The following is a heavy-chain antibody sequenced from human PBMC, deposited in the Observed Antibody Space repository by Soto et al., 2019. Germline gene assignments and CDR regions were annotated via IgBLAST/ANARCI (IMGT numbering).Heavy chain of an antibody. D-gene: IGHD1-26*01. CDR3: ARVLGNGYYYYYMDV. CDR1: GGSISSYY. J-gene: IGHJ6*03. CDR2: IYYSGST. Sequence: SETLSLTCTVSGGSISSYYWSWIRQPPGKGLEWIGYIYYSGSTNYNPSLKSRVTISVDTSKNQFSLKLSSVTAADTAVYYCARVLGNGYYYYYMDVWGKGTTVTVSS. V-gene: IGHV4-59*01.